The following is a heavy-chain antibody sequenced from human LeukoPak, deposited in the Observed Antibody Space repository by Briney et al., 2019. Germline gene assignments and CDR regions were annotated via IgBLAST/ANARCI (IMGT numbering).Heavy chain of an antibody. D-gene: IGHD3-22*01. CDR3: NLYDSSGFDAFDI. V-gene: IGHV4-38-2*02. CDR1: GGSISNYY. Sequence: SETLSLTCIVSGGSISNYYWGWIRQPPGKGLEWIGSIYHSGSTYYNPSLKSRVTISVDTSKNQFSLKLSSVTAADTAVYYCNLYDSSGFDAFDIWGQGTMVTVSS. CDR2: IYHSGST. J-gene: IGHJ3*02.